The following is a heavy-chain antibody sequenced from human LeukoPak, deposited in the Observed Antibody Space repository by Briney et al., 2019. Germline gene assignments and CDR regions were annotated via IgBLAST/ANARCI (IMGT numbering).Heavy chain of an antibody. Sequence: ASVTVSCKASGYTFTSYGISWVRQAPGQGLEWMGWISAYNGNTNYAQKLQGRVTMTTDTSTSTAYMELRSLRSDDTAVYYCARVYSSSPGYNWFDPWGQGTLVTVSS. CDR2: ISAYNGNT. CDR1: GYTFTSYG. V-gene: IGHV1-18*01. CDR3: ARVYSSSPGYNWFDP. J-gene: IGHJ5*02. D-gene: IGHD6-13*01.